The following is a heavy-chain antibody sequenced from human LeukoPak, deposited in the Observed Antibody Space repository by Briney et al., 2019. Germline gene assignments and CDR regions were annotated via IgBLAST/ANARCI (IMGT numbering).Heavy chain of an antibody. CDR2: IYYSGST. CDR1: GGSISSYY. J-gene: IGHJ5*02. CDR3: ARSLEIVGRSNWFDP. V-gene: IGHV4-59*01. D-gene: IGHD3-16*02. Sequence: SETLSLTCTVSGGSISSYYWSWIRQPPGKGLEWIGYIYYSGSTNYNPSLKSRVTISVDTSKNQFSLKLSSVTAADTAVYYCARSLEIVGRSNWFDPWGQGTLVTVSS.